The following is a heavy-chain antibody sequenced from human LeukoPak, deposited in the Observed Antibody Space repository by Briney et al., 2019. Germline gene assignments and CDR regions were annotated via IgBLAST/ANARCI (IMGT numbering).Heavy chain of an antibody. Sequence: TSETLSLTCTVSGGSINSGDDYWSWIRQPPGKGLGWIGYIYYSGSTYYNPSLQSRVTIPVDTSKNQFSLKLSSVTAADTAVYYCARVRAGVSDYWGQGTLVTVSS. D-gene: IGHD3-10*01. V-gene: IGHV4-30-4*01. CDR3: ARVRAGVSDY. CDR1: GGSINSGDDY. CDR2: IYYSGST. J-gene: IGHJ4*02.